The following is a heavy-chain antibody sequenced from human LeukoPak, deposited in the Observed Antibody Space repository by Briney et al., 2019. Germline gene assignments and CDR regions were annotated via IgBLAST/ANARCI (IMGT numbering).Heavy chain of an antibody. D-gene: IGHD2-2*03. J-gene: IGHJ3*01. CDR1: GGFISGYY. V-gene: IGHV4-59*01. Sequence: SETLSLTCTISGGFISGYYWSWIRQSPGRGLEWLGYIYDSGSTKYNPSLKSRVTISVDASKNQISLKLTSMTAADTAVYYCARDGSGFDVWGQGTKVTVSS. CDR2: IYDSGST. CDR3: ARDGSGFDV.